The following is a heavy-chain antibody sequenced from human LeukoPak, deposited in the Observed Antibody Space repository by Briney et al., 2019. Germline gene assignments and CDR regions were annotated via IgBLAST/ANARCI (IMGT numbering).Heavy chain of an antibody. D-gene: IGHD5-12*01. J-gene: IGHJ4*02. CDR3: ARVVASTHCDY. CDR1: GGSFTTYT. Sequence: SVKVSCKTSGGSFTTYTFIWVRQAPGEGLEWMGGVIPFLGKTNYAQKFQGRLTITADESTTTAYMELSSLRSDDTAVYYCARVVASTHCDYWGQGTLVTVSS. CDR2: VIPFLGKT. V-gene: IGHV1-69*13.